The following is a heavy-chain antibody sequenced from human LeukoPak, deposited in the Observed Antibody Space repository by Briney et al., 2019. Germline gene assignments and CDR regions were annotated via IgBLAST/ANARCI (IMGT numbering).Heavy chain of an antibody. CDR1: GFTFSSYG. CDR2: IRYDGSNK. V-gene: IGHV3-30*02. CDR3: AKDPPKVGATDYYYYYYYMDV. J-gene: IGHJ6*03. Sequence: PGGSLRLSCAASGFTFSSYGMHWVRQAPGKGLEWVAFIRYDGSNKYYADSVKGRFTISRDNSKNTLYLQMNSLRAEDTAVYYCAKDPPKVGATDYYYYYYYMDVWGKGTTVTVSS. D-gene: IGHD1-26*01.